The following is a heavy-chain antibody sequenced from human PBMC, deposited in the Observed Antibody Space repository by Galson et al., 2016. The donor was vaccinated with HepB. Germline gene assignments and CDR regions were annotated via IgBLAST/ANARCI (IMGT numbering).Heavy chain of an antibody. CDR3: SRGPTEGCSGSSCYLGAFNI. D-gene: IGHD2-2*01. V-gene: IGHV4-30-4*01. CDR2: IYYSGHT. CDR1: GGSISNGGYY. J-gene: IGHJ3*02. Sequence: TLSLTCSVSGGSISNGGYYWSWICQPPGKGLEWIAYIYYSGHTYFNPSLRSRIAISVDTSENQFSLNLPSVTAADTAVYYCSRGPTEGCSGSSCYLGAFNIWGQGAMVTVSS.